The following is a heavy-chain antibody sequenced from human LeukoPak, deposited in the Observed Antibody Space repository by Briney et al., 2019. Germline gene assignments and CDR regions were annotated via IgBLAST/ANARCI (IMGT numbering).Heavy chain of an antibody. CDR3: ARFGGDSTGGVYYFDY. CDR1: GGSISSYY. D-gene: IGHD2-21*02. J-gene: IGHJ4*02. CDR2: IYYSGST. V-gene: IGHV4-59*01. Sequence: PSETLSLTCTVSGGSISSYYWSWIRQPPGKGLEWIGYIYYSGSTNYNPSLKSRVTISVDTSKNQFSLKLSSVTAADTAVYYCARFGGDSTGGVYYFDYWGQGTLVTVSS.